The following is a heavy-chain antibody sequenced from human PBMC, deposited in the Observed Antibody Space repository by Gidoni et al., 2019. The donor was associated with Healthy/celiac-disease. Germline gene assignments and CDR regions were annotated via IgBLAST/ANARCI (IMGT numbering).Heavy chain of an antibody. V-gene: IGHV3-15*01. Sequence: EVQLVESGGGLVTPGGSLRLSCAASGFTFSNAWMSWVRQAPGKGLEWVGRIKSKTDGGTTDYAAPVKGRFTSSRDDSKNTLYLQMNSLKTEDTAVYYCTTDFLYGTAGYWGQGTLVTVSS. D-gene: IGHD4-17*01. CDR3: TTDFLYGTAGY. CDR1: GFTFSNAW. J-gene: IGHJ4*02. CDR2: IKSKTDGGTT.